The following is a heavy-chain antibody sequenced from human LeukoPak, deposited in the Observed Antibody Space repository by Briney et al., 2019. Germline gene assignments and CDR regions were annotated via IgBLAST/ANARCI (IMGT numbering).Heavy chain of an antibody. CDR1: GYTFTSYD. Sequence: ASVKVSCKASGYTFTSYDINWVRQATGQGLEWMGWMNPNSGNTGYAQKFQGRVTMTRDTSISTAYMELSRLRSDDTAVYYCARDSYCSSTSCYRPGYWGQGTLVTVSS. J-gene: IGHJ4*02. D-gene: IGHD2-2*01. V-gene: IGHV1-8*01. CDR2: MNPNSGNT. CDR3: ARDSYCSSTSCYRPGY.